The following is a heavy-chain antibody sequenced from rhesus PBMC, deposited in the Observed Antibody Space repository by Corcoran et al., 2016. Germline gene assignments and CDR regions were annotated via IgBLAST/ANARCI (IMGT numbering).Heavy chain of an antibody. J-gene: IGHJ4*01. CDR3: ARDLGGSYAFDY. D-gene: IGHD1-44*02. CDR1: GGSVSSSNW. CDR2: ISGSSGST. Sequence: QVQLQESGPGLVKPSETLSLTCAVSGGSVSSSNWWSWTRQPPGKGLVWIGYISGSSGSTYYNPALKSRVIISTDTSKKQFYLKLSSVTAADTAVYYCARDLGGSYAFDYWGQGVLVTVSS. V-gene: IGHV4-65*01.